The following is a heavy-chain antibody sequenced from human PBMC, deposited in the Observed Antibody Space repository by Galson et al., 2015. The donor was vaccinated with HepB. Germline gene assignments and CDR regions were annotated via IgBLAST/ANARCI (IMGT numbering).Heavy chain of an antibody. J-gene: IGHJ6*02. CDR3: AKGALTGSRFYYGMDV. CDR1: GFTFSSYA. D-gene: IGHD7-27*01. CDR2: ISGTGGRP. V-gene: IGHV3-23*01. Sequence: SLRLSCAASGFTFSSYAVSWVRQAPGKGLDWVSAISGTGGRPYYADSVKGRCTISRDNSKNTLYLQMNSLRAEDTAVYFCAKGALTGSRFYYGMDVWGLGTTVTVSS.